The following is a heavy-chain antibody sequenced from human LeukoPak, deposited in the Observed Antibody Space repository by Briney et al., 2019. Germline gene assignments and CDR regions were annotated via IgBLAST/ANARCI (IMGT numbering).Heavy chain of an antibody. Sequence: PGGSLRLSCAASGFTFSSYGMHWGRQAPGKELEWGAVIWYDGSNKYYADSVKGRFTISRDNSKNTLYLQMNSLRAEDTAVYYCASTSGWYEPIDYWGQGTLVTVSS. J-gene: IGHJ4*02. CDR3: ASTSGWYEPIDY. CDR2: IWYDGSNK. D-gene: IGHD6-19*01. CDR1: GFTFSSYG. V-gene: IGHV3-33*01.